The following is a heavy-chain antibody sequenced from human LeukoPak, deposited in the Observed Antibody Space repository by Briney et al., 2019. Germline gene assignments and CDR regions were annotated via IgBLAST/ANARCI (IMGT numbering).Heavy chain of an antibody. CDR2: ST. J-gene: IGHJ4*02. V-gene: IGHV3-64D*06. D-gene: IGHD3-10*01. CDR3: VKDGSGSYYTYYFDY. Sequence: STYYADSVKGRFTISRDNSKNTLYLQMSSLRAEDTAMYYCVKDGSGSYYTYYFDYWGQGTLVTVSS.